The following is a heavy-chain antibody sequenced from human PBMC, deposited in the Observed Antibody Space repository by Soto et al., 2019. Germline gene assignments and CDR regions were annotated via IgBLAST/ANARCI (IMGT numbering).Heavy chain of an antibody. J-gene: IGHJ4*02. CDR1: GGSFRGYY. D-gene: IGHD4-17*01. CDR2: INHSGST. CDR3: ARGSDYGDYFDY. V-gene: IGHV4-34*01. Sequence: SAALSLTYAVFGGSFRGYYWSWIRQPPGKGLEWIGEINHSGSTNYNPSLKSRVTISVDTSKNQFSLKLSSVTAADTAVYYCARGSDYGDYFDYWVQGTLVTVSS.